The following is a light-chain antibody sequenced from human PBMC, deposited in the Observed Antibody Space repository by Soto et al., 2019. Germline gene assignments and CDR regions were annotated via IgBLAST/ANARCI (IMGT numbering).Light chain of an antibody. CDR3: QQSYSTPRT. CDR2: AAS. V-gene: IGKV1-39*01. J-gene: IGKJ1*01. Sequence: DIQMTQSPSSLSASVGDRVTITCRASRSISSYLNWYQQKPGKAPKPLIYAASGLQSGVPSRFSGTGSGTDFTLTISSLQPEDFATYYCQQSYSTPRTFGQGT. CDR1: RSISSY.